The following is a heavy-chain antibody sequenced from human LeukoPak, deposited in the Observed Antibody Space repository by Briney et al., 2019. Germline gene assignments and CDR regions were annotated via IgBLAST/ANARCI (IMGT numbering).Heavy chain of an antibody. J-gene: IGHJ4*02. Sequence: PGGSLRLPCVASGFTFRDHYMSWIRQSPGKGLEWVSYISSSRTYTTNYADYVRGRFTISRDNAKNSLYLQMNSLRVDDTAVYYCAREYGSGSYFDYWGQGTLVTVSS. CDR3: AREYGSGSYFDY. V-gene: IGHV3-11*05. CDR2: ISSSRTYTT. CDR1: GFTFRDHY. D-gene: IGHD3-10*01.